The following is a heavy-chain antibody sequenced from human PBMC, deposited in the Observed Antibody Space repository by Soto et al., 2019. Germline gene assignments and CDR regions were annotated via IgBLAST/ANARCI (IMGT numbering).Heavy chain of an antibody. CDR1: GFSLSTSGVG. J-gene: IGHJ2*01. V-gene: IGHV2-5*02. CDR2: IYCDDDT. D-gene: IGHD3-22*01. Sequence: QITLKESGPTLVKPTQTLTLTCTFSGFSLSTSGVGVGWIRQPPGKALEWLALIYCDDDTRYSPSLTSRPPINKDTSKNQVVLTMTNIDPVDTATYYCAHGYYDSRGYPPEALDWYFDLWGSVTLVTVAS. CDR3: AHGYYDSRGYPPEALDWYFDL.